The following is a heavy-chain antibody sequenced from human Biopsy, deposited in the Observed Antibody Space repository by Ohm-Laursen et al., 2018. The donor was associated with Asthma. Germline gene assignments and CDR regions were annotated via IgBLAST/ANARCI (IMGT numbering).Heavy chain of an antibody. CDR2: IYYSGTT. CDR3: ARDLAGHCTSASCYGFDS. CDR1: YGSITSGGYY. Sequence: SQTLSLTCTVSYGSITSGGYYWGWIRQPPGKGLEWIGSIYYSGTTYYNPSLKSRVTIAVETSKNQFSLTLTSVTAADTALYYCARDLAGHCTSASCYGFDSWGQGAQVTVSS. D-gene: IGHD2-2*01. V-gene: IGHV4-31*03. J-gene: IGHJ5*01.